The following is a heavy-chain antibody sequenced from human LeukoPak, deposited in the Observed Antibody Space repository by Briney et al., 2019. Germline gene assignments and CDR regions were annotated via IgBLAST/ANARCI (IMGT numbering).Heavy chain of an antibody. J-gene: IGHJ6*03. CDR1: GFIFSTYE. CDR2: ISYNSRSI. D-gene: IGHD4-17*01. V-gene: IGHV3-48*03. CDR3: AKGGYGDYHYYMDV. Sequence: PGGSLRLSCAASGFIFSTYEMNWVRQAPGKGLEWLSYISYNSRSIYYADSVKGRFTISRDNSKNTLYLQMNSLRAEDTAVYYCAKGGYGDYHYYMDVWGKGTTVTVSS.